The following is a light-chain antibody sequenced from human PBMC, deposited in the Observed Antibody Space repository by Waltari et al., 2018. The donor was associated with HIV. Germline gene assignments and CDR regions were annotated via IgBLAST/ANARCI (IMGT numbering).Light chain of an antibody. Sequence: DIVMTQSPDSLAVSLGETVSINCKSSRTVLYHSDNQNYLAWYQQKPGQVPRELMSWASARAVGVPSSIPALGFPERFSGSGSGTNFTLTISGLQEDDVATYYCQQYFSLPPTFGGGTRVERK. J-gene: IGKJ4*01. CDR3: QQYFSLPPT. CDR2: WAS. V-gene: IGKV4-1*01. CDR1: RTVLYHSDNQNY.